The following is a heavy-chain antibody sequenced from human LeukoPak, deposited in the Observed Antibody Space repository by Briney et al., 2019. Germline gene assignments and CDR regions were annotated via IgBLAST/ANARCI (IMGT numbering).Heavy chain of an antibody. J-gene: IGHJ5*02. CDR1: GYTLIELP. V-gene: IGHV1-24*01. CDR2: FDPEEGET. D-gene: IGHD3-10*01. CDR3: ATDRLRTMVRGVLRSLEGFDP. Sequence: ASVKVSCRVSGYTLIELPMHWVRQAPGKGHEGMGGFDPEEGETIYAQKFQGRVTITEDTSTDTAYMELSSLRSEDTAVYYCATDRLRTMVRGVLRSLEGFDPWGQGTLVTVSS.